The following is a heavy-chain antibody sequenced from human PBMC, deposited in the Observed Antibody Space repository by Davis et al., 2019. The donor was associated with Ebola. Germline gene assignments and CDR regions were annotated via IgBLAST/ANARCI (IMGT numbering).Heavy chain of an antibody. V-gene: IGHV4-34*01. CDR1: GGSFSGYF. CDR2: ITPGGST. D-gene: IGHD3-22*01. Sequence: SETLSLTCAVHGGSFSGYFWSWIRQPPGEGLEWIGEITPGGSTNYNPSLKSRVTTSVDTSKNQFSLKLTSVTAADTAVYYCARLSYYYDNSAYSRPYNWFDPWGQGTLVTVSS. J-gene: IGHJ5*02. CDR3: ARLSYYYDNSAYSRPYNWFDP.